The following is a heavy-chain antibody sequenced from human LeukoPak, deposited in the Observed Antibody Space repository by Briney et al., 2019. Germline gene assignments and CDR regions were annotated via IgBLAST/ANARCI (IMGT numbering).Heavy chain of an antibody. CDR2: SRNKASSYTT. D-gene: IGHD6-19*01. CDR1: GFTFSDHF. V-gene: IGHV3-72*01. Sequence: GGSLRLSCAVSGFTFSDHFMDWVRQAPGKGLEWVGRSRNKASSYTTEYAASVKGRLIISRDDSKNALYLQMNGLKTEDTAVYYCVRCWYNSGYYPNYWGQGTLVTVSS. CDR3: VRCWYNSGYYPNY. J-gene: IGHJ4*02.